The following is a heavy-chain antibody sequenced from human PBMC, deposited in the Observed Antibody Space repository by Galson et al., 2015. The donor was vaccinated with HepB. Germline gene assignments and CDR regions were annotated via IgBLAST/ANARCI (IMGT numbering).Heavy chain of an antibody. D-gene: IGHD4-23*01. V-gene: IGHV1-2*06. J-gene: IGHJ4*02. Sequence: QSGAEVKKPGTSVKVSCKASGYTFTGYYMHWVRQAPGQGLEWMGRINPNSGGTNYAQKFQGRVTMTRDTSISTAYMELSRLRSDDTAVYYCARDGPSVLRWSRYYFDYWGQGTLVTVSS. CDR3: ARDGPSVLRWSRYYFDY. CDR2: INPNSGGT. CDR1: GYTFTGYY.